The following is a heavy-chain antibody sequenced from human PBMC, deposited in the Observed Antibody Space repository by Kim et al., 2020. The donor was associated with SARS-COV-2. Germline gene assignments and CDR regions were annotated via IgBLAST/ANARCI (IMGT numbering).Heavy chain of an antibody. CDR1: GFSFSGYA. CDR2: VSGSGAST. V-gene: IGHV3-23*01. J-gene: IGHJ4*02. D-gene: IGHD6-25*01. CDR3: AKGSRGYTNYYFDY. Sequence: GGSLRLSCAASGFSFSGYAMSWVRQAPGKWLEWVSTVSGSGASTFYADSVTGRFTISRDNSKNTLYLQLNSLRAEDTAVYYCAKGSRGYTNYYFDYWGQGTLVTVSS.